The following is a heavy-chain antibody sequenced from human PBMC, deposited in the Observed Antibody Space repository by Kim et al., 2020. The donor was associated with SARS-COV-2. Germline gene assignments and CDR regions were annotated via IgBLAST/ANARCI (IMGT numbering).Heavy chain of an antibody. D-gene: IGHD6-19*01. CDR1: GFTFSSYA. V-gene: IGHV3-23*01. Sequence: GGSLRLSCAASGFTFSSYAMSLVRQAPGKGLEWVSAISGSGGSTYYADSVKGRFTISRDNSKNTLYLQMNSLRAEDTAVYYCAKLEATGWYPPDYYYYYGMDVWGPGTTVTVSS. CDR2: ISGSGGST. CDR3: AKLEATGWYPPDYYYYYGMDV. J-gene: IGHJ6*02.